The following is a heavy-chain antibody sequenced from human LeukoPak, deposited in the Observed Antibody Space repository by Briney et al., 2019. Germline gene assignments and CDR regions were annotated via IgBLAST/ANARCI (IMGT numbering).Heavy chain of an antibody. V-gene: IGHV3-11*01. J-gene: IGHJ6*03. Sequence: KAGGSLRLSCAASGFTFSDYNMRWIRQAPGKGLEWVSSISRSGSTKYYADSVKGRLNSLFLQMNSLRAEDTAVYYCARVLRYCSGGNCYSGGLGYMDVWGKGTTVTVSS. CDR3: ARVLRYCSGGNCYSGGLGYMDV. D-gene: IGHD2-15*01. CDR1: GFTFSDYN. CDR2: ISRSGSTK.